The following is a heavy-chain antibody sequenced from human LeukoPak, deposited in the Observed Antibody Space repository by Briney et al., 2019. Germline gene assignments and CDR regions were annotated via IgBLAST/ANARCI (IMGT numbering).Heavy chain of an antibody. CDR3: ARGAMVTLFDY. D-gene: IGHD5-18*01. V-gene: IGHV4-4*09. J-gene: IGHJ4*02. CDR1: GGSISSYY. CDR2: IYTSGST. Sequence: NSSETLSLTCTVSGGSISSYYWSWIRQPPGKGLEWIGYIYTSGSTNYNPSLKGRVTISVDTSKNQFSLKLSSVTAADTAVYYCARGAMVTLFDYWGQGTLVTVSS.